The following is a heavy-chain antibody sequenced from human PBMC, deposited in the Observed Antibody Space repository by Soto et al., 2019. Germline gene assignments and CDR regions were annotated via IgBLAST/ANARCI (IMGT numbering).Heavy chain of an antibody. J-gene: IGHJ3*02. V-gene: IGHV4-59*01. CDR1: GGSISSYY. CDR3: ARAVRGYSGYDAFDI. Sequence: SETLSLTCTVSGGSISSYYWSWIRQPPGKGLEWIGYIYYSGSTNYNPSLKSRVTISVDTSKNQFSLKLSSVTAADTAVYYCARAVRGYSGYDAFDIWGQGTMVTVSS. D-gene: IGHD5-12*01. CDR2: IYYSGST.